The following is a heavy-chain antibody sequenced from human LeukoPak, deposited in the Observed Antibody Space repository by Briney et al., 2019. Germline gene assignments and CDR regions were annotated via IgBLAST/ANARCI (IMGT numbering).Heavy chain of an antibody. CDR2: IYYSGST. J-gene: IGHJ5*02. CDR3: ARDPCLDSSGYSHWFDP. D-gene: IGHD3-22*01. Sequence: SETLSLTCTVSGGSISSYYWSWIRQPPGEGLEWIGYIYYSGSTNYNPSLKSRVTISVDTSKNQFSLKLSSVTAADTAVYYCARDPCLDSSGYSHWFDPWGQGTLVTVSS. CDR1: GGSISSYY. V-gene: IGHV4-59*01.